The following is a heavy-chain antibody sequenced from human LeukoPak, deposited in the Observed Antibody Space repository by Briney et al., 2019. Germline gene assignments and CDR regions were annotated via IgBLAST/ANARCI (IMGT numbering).Heavy chain of an antibody. D-gene: IGHD3-22*01. CDR3: AREKYYYDSIYSWFDP. Sequence: PSETLSLTCTVSGGSISSYYWSWIRQPPGKGLEWIGSIYYSGSTYYNPSLKSRVTISVDTSKNQFSLKLSSVTAADTAVYYCAREKYYYDSIYSWFDPWGQGTLVTVSS. CDR2: IYYSGST. CDR1: GGSISSYY. V-gene: IGHV4-39*07. J-gene: IGHJ5*02.